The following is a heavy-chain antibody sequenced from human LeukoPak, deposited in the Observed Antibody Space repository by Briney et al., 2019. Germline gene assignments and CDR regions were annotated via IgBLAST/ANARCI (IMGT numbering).Heavy chain of an antibody. CDR2: INHSGST. J-gene: IGHJ6*03. CDR1: GGSFSGYY. D-gene: IGHD5-18*01. Sequence: SETLSLTCAVYGGSFSGYYWSWIRQPPGKGLEWIGEINHSGSTNYNPSLKSRVTISVDTSKNQFSLKLSSVTAADTAVYYCARSYSYGYHYMDVWGKGTTVTVSS. CDR3: ARSYSYGYHYMDV. V-gene: IGHV4-34*01.